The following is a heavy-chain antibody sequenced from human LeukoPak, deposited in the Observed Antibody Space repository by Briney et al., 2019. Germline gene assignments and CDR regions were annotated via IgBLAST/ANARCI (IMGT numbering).Heavy chain of an antibody. CDR1: GLTFSSYW. Sequence: GGSLRLSCAASGLTFSSYWMHWVRQAPGKGLVWVSRINTDGSSTTYADSVKGRFTISRDNAKNTLYVQMSGLRAEDTAVYYCAREWKKTGAFDYWGQGTLVTVSS. J-gene: IGHJ4*02. D-gene: IGHD1-1*01. V-gene: IGHV3-74*01. CDR3: AREWKKTGAFDY. CDR2: INTDGSST.